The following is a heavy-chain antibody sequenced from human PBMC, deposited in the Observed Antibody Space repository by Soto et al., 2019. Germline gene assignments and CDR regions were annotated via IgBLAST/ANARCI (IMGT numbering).Heavy chain of an antibody. V-gene: IGHV3-74*01. CDR3: ARDHSFGELYYYYYYMDV. CDR2: INSDGSST. D-gene: IGHD3-10*01. J-gene: IGHJ6*03. Sequence: GGSLRLSCAASGFTFSSYWMHWVRQAPGKGLVWVSRINSDGSSTSYADSVKGRFTISRDNAKNTLYLQMNSLRAEDTAVYYCARDHSFGELYYYYYYMDVWGKGTTVTVSS. CDR1: GFTFSSYW.